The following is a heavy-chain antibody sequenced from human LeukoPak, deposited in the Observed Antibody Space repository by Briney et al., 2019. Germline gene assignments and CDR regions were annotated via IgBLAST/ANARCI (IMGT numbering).Heavy chain of an antibody. J-gene: IGHJ4*02. Sequence: GGSLRLSCAASGFTSDDYAMHWVRQAPGKGLEWVSGISWNSDTIGYADSVKGRFTISRDNAKNSLYLQMNSLRAEDTASYYCAKDIRYSSSWYYFDYWGQGTLVTVSS. V-gene: IGHV3-9*02. CDR3: AKDIRYSSSWYYFDY. CDR1: GFTSDDYA. D-gene: IGHD6-13*01. CDR2: ISWNSDTI.